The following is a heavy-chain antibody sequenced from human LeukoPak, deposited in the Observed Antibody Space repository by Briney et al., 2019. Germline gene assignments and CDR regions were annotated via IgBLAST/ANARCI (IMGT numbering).Heavy chain of an antibody. CDR3: ARDRRKNFGVVVSYFDY. Sequence: KPSQTLSLTCTVSGGSISSGDYYWSWIRQPPGKGLEWIGYIYYSGSTYYNPSLKSRVTISVDTSKNQFSLKLSSVTAADTAVYYCARDRRKNFGVVVSYFDYWGQGTLVTVSS. J-gene: IGHJ4*02. D-gene: IGHD3-3*01. V-gene: IGHV4-30-4*01. CDR1: GGSISSGDYY. CDR2: IYYSGST.